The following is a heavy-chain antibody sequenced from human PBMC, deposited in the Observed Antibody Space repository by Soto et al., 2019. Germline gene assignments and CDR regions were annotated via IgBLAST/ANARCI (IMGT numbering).Heavy chain of an antibody. J-gene: IGHJ3*02. Sequence: QVQLQESGPGLVKPSETLSLTCTVSGGSISSYYWSWIRQPPGQGLEWIGYIYYSGSTNYNPSLKSRVTISVDTSKNQFSLKLSAVTAADTAVYYCAIHDATTDAFEIWGQGTMVTVSS. D-gene: IGHD4-17*01. CDR1: GGSISSYY. CDR2: IYYSGST. V-gene: IGHV4-59*08. CDR3: AIHDATTDAFEI.